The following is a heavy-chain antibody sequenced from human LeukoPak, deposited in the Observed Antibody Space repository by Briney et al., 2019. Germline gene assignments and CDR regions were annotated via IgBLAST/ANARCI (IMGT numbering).Heavy chain of an antibody. CDR3: AKADRRYYFDY. J-gene: IGHJ4*02. Sequence: PGGSLRLSCAASGFTFITYAMHWVRQAPGKGLEWVAVISYDESNKYYADSVKGRFTISRDTSKNTLYLQMNILRAEDTAVYYCAKADRRYYFDYWGQGTLVTVSS. CDR2: ISYDESNK. CDR1: GFTFITYA. V-gene: IGHV3-30*04. D-gene: IGHD1-14*01.